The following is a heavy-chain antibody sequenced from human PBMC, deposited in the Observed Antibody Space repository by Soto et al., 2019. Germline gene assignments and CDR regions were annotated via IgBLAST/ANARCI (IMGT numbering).Heavy chain of an antibody. Sequence: EVQLVESGGGLVQPGGSLRLSCGASGFTFGSYWMHWVRQAPGKGLVWVSRISPDCTSTSNADSVKGRFTISRDNTKNKLHLQMDSLRLEDTAVYYCARDGGGLAHGGQGTLVTVSS. CDR2: ISPDCTST. CDR1: GFTFGSYW. D-gene: IGHD3-16*01. V-gene: IGHV3-74*01. CDR3: ARDGGGLAH. J-gene: IGHJ4*02.